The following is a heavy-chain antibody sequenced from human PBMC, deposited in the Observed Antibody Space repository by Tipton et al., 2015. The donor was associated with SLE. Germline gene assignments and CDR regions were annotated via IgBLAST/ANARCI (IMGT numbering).Heavy chain of an antibody. CDR1: GGSISSGSYY. J-gene: IGHJ4*02. CDR3: ARDKGY. Sequence: TLSLTCTVSGGSISSGSYYWSWIRQPAGKGLEWIGRIYTSGSTNYNPSLKSRVTISVDTSKNQFSLKLSSVTAADMAVYYCARDKGYWGQGTLVTVSS. CDR2: IYTSGST. V-gene: IGHV4-61*02.